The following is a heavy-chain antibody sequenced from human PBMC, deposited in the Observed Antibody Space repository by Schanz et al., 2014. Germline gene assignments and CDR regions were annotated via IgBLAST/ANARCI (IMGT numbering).Heavy chain of an antibody. CDR2: IRSVSST. Sequence: VQLVESGGGVVQPGRSLRLSCAASGFTFSSYGMHWVRQAPGKGLEWVSAIRSVSSTYYADSVKGRFIISRDNSKNTLYLQMNSLRAEDTAVYYCAKGQLLSYYFDYWGQGTLVTVSS. CDR1: GFTFSSYG. CDR3: AKGQLLSYYFDY. D-gene: IGHD2-21*01. J-gene: IGHJ4*02. V-gene: IGHV3-NL1*01.